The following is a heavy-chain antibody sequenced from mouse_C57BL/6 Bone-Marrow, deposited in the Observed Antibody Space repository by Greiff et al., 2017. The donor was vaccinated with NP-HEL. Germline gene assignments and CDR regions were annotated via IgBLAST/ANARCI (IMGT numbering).Heavy chain of an antibody. D-gene: IGHD2-2*01. CDR3: ASFWVTNAY. Sequence: VKLMESGPGLVAPSQSLSITCTVSGFSLTSYGVHWVRQPPGKGLEWLVVLWSDGSTTSPSSLQSRLSISKDNSKSQVFLKMNSLQTDDTAMYYCASFWVTNAYWGQGTLVTVSA. J-gene: IGHJ3*01. V-gene: IGHV2-6*03. CDR2: LWSDGST. CDR1: GFSLTSYG.